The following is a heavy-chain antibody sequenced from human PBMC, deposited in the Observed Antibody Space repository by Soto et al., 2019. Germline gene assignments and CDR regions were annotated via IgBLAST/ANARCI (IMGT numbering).Heavy chain of an antibody. V-gene: IGHV3-48*03. CDR2: ISSSGSTI. J-gene: IGHJ6*02. D-gene: IGHD3-16*01. CDR1: GFTFSSYE. Sequence: PGGSLRLSCAASGFTFSSYEMNWVRQAPGKGLEWVSYISSSGSTIYYADSVKGRFTISRDNAKNSLYLQLNSLRTEDSAVYYCAKAEGELVITPSNGMDAPGQGKTVTVS. CDR3: AKAEGELVITPSNGMDA.